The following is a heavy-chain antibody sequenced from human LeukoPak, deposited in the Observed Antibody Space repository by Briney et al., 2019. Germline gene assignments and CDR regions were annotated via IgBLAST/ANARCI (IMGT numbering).Heavy chain of an antibody. CDR1: GYSISSGYY. J-gene: IGHJ5*02. D-gene: IGHD2-15*01. CDR3: AREDIVVVVAATPAWFDP. CDR2: IYHSGST. Sequence: PSETLSLTCTVSGYSISSGYYWGWIRQPPGKGLEWIGSIYHSGSTYYNPSLKSRVTISVDTSKNQFSLKLSSVTAADTAVYYCAREDIVVVVAATPAWFDPWGQGTLVTVSS. V-gene: IGHV4-38-2*02.